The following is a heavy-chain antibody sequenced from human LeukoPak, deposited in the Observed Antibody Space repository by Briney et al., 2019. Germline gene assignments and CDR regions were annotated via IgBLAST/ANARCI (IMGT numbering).Heavy chain of an antibody. CDR3: ARAYSSSSGRDAFDS. CDR2: ISSSSSTI. CDR1: GFTFRSYW. V-gene: IGHV3-48*02. J-gene: IGHJ3*02. Sequence: PGGSLRLSCAASGFTFRSYWMSWVRQAPGKGLEWVSYISSSSSTIYYADSVKGRFTISRDSAKTSLFLQMNSLRDEDTAVYYCARAYSSSSGRDAFDSWGLGTLVTVSS. D-gene: IGHD6-6*01.